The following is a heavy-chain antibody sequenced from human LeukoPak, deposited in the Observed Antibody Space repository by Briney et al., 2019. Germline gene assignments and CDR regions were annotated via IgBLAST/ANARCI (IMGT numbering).Heavy chain of an antibody. V-gene: IGHV3-33*06. D-gene: IGHD2-15*01. J-gene: IGHJ4*02. CDR2: IWYDGSDK. CDR1: GFTFSSYG. CDR3: AKGYCRGGSCAHFDY. Sequence: GGSLRLSCAASGFTFSSYGMHWVRQAPGKGLEWVALIWYDGSDKYYADSVKGRFTISRDNSKNTLYLQMNSLRAEDTAVYYCAKGYCRGGSCAHFDYWGQGTLVTVSS.